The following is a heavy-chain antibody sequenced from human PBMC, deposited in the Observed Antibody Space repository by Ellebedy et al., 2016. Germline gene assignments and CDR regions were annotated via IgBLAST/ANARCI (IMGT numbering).Heavy chain of an antibody. D-gene: IGHD3-10*01. V-gene: IGHV1-18*04. J-gene: IGHJ4*02. Sequence: SVKVSCXASGYTFTTFRITWVRQVPGQGLEWMGFVNTFSGNTKFAQKFQGRVSMTTDSSTHTAYMDLRSLRSDDTAMYYCAKTSGWGYGENWGQGTLVTVSS. CDR3: AKTSGWGYGEN. CDR1: GYTFTTFR. CDR2: VNTFSGNT.